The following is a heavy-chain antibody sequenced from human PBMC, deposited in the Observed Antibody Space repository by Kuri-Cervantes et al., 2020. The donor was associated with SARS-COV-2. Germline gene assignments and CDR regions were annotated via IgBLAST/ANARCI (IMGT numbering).Heavy chain of an antibody. CDR3: AKYSSSSGWYYYYMDV. CDR2: ISGSGGST. Sequence: GESLKISCAASGFTFSSYAMSWVRQAPGKGLEWVSAISGSGGSTYYADSVKGRFTISRDNSKNKLYLQMNSLRAEDTAVYYCAKYSSSSGWYYYYMDVWGKGTTVTVSS. V-gene: IGHV3-23*01. J-gene: IGHJ6*03. D-gene: IGHD6-6*01. CDR1: GFTFSSYA.